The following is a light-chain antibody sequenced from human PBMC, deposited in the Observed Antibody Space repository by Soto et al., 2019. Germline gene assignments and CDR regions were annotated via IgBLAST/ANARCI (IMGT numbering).Light chain of an antibody. Sequence: QSVLTQPASVSGSPGQSITISCTGTSSDVGSYHLVSWYQQHPGKAPKLMIYEVSKRPSGVSNRFSGSKSGNTASLTISGLQAEDEADYYCCSYAGSSTFWVFGGGTKLTVL. J-gene: IGLJ3*02. V-gene: IGLV2-23*02. CDR2: EVS. CDR1: SSDVGSYHL. CDR3: CSYAGSSTFWV.